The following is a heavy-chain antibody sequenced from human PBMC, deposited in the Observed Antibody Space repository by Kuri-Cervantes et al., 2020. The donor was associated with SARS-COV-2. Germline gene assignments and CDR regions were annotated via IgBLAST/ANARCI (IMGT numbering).Heavy chain of an antibody. CDR1: GGTFSSYA. V-gene: IGHV1-69*13. Sequence: SVKVSCKASGGTFSSYAISWVRQAPGQGLEWMGGIIPIFGTANYAQKFQGRVTITADESTSTAYMELSSLRSEDTAVYYCANPITMVRGVIMGLDYWGQGTLVTVSS. CDR2: IIPIFGTA. CDR3: ANPITMVRGVIMGLDY. J-gene: IGHJ4*02. D-gene: IGHD3-10*01.